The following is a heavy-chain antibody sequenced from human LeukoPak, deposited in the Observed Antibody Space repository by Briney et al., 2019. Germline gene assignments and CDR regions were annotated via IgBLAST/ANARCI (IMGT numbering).Heavy chain of an antibody. J-gene: IGHJ4*02. V-gene: IGHV1-46*01. CDR3: ATYPGPTIQGSFDY. CDR1: GYALTNYY. Sequence: ASVKVSCKASGYALTNYYMSWVRQAPGQGPEWMGAIDPSSGSTQFAPKFEGRVTVTTDTSTSTVYMEMSSLRSDDTAMYYCATYPGPTIQGSFDYWGQGTLVTVSS. D-gene: IGHD5-18*01. CDR2: IDPSSGST.